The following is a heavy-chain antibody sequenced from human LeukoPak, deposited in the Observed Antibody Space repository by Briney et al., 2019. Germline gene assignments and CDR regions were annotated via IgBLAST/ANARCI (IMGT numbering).Heavy chain of an antibody. CDR3: AKYYYGSGSYLDY. Sequence: GGSLRLSCVVSGLSFNKDVMSWFRQAPGKGLEWVLSVSPGGVSPNHADSVKGRFTISRDNSKNTVYLQVNSLRAEDTAVYYCAKYYYGSGSYLDYWGQGTLVAVSS. CDR2: VSPGGVSP. V-gene: IGHV3-23*01. CDR1: GLSFNKDV. D-gene: IGHD3-10*01. J-gene: IGHJ4*02.